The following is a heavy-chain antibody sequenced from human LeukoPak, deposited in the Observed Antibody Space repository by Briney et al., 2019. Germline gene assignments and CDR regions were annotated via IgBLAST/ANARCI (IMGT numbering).Heavy chain of an antibody. V-gene: IGHV3-7*01. CDR2: IKQDGSEK. Sequence: GSLRLSCAASGFTFSSYWMSWVRQAPGKGLEWVANIKQDGSEKYYVDSVKGRFTISRDNAKNSLYLQMNSLRAEDTAVYYCARGGWGRLFVNRFDPWGQGTLVTVSS. D-gene: IGHD2-21*01. CDR3: ARGGWGRLFVNRFDP. CDR1: GFTFSSYW. J-gene: IGHJ5*02.